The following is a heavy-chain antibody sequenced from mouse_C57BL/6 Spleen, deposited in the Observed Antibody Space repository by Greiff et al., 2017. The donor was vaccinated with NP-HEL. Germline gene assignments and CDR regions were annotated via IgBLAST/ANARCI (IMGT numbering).Heavy chain of an antibody. V-gene: IGHV5-12*01. D-gene: IGHD2-3*01. CDR2: ISNGGGST. Sequence: EVLLVESGGGLVQPGGSLKLSCAASGFTFSDYYMYWVRQTPGKRLEWVAYISNGGGSTCYHDTVKGRFTLSRDNAKNTLYLHMSRLKSEDTAMYYCARHIYDGYYGAMDYWGQGTSVTVSS. CDR3: ARHIYDGYYGAMDY. CDR1: GFTFSDYY. J-gene: IGHJ4*01.